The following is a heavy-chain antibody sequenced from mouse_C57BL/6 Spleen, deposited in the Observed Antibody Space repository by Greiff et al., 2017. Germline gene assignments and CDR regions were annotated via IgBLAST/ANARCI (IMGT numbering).Heavy chain of an antibody. Sequence: EVQRVESGGGLVKPKGSLKLSCAASGFTFNTYAMHWVRQAPGKGLEWVARIRSKSSNYATYYADSVKDRFTISRDDSQSMLYLQMNNLKTEDTAMYYCVRDCDDGGVMDYWGQGTSVTVSS. CDR2: IRSKSSNYAT. V-gene: IGHV10-3*01. J-gene: IGHJ4*01. CDR1: GFTFNTYA. CDR3: VRDCDDGGVMDY. D-gene: IGHD2-12*01.